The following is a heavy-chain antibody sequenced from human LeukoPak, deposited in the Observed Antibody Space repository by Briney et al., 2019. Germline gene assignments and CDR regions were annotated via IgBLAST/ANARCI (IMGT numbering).Heavy chain of an antibody. Sequence: SETLSLTCTVYGGSINNYYWSWIRQPAGRGLEWIGRIYTRGSTNYNPSLKSRVTMSVDTSKNQFSLKLSSVTAADTAVYYCARGRYCSADICSGGDAFDIWGQGTMVSVSS. CDR1: GGSINNYY. D-gene: IGHD2-15*01. CDR2: IYTRGST. CDR3: ARGRYCSADICSGGDAFDI. J-gene: IGHJ3*02. V-gene: IGHV4-4*07.